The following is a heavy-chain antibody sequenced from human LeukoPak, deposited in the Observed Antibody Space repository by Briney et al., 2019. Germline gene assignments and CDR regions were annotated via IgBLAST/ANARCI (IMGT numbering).Heavy chain of an antibody. CDR2: INHSGST. V-gene: IGHV4-34*01. D-gene: IGHD3-22*01. CDR3: ARRTYHYDSSGYGYYFDY. J-gene: IGHJ4*02. Sequence: KPSETLSLTCAVYGGSFSGYYWSWIRQPPGKGLEWIGEINHSGSTNYNPSLKSRVTISVDTSKNQFSLRLSSVTAADTAVYYCARRTYHYDSSGYGYYFDYWGQGTLVTVSS. CDR1: GGSFSGYY.